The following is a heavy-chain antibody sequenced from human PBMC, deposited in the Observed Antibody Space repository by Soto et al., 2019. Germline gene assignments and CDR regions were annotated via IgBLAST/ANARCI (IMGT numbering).Heavy chain of an antibody. V-gene: IGHV1-24*01. CDR3: ARDSSSWYSLPINWFDP. Sequence: VKVSCKVSGYTLTELSVHWVRQAPGKGLEWMGGFDPEDGETIYAQKFQGRVTMTEDTSTDTAYMELSSLRSEDTAVYYCARDSSSWYSLPINWFDPWGQGTLVTVSS. CDR2: FDPEDGET. D-gene: IGHD6-13*01. CDR1: GYTLTELS. J-gene: IGHJ5*02.